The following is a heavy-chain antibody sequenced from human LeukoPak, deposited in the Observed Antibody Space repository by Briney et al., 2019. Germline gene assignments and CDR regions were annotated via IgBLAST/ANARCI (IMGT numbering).Heavy chain of an antibody. D-gene: IGHD3-22*01. CDR1: GGSFSGYY. V-gene: IGHV4-34*01. J-gene: IGHJ4*02. CDR3: ATDKDSSGSLHGVLYY. CDR2: INHSGST. Sequence: SETLSLTCAVYGGSFSGYYWSWIRQPPGKGLEWIGEINHSGSTNYNPSLKSRVTISVDTSKNQFSLKLSSVTAADTAVYYFATDKDSSGSLHGVLYYWGQGTLVIVSS.